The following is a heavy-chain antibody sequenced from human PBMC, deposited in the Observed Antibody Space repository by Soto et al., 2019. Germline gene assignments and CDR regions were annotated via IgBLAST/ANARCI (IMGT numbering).Heavy chain of an antibody. V-gene: IGHV4-34*01. D-gene: IGHD1-26*01. CDR2: INHSGST. CDR3: ARGEGVGAITPYYFDY. Sequence: QVQLQQWGAGLLKPSETLSLTCAVYGGSFSGYYWSWIRQPPGKGLEWIGEINHSGSTNYNPSLKSRVTISVDTSKNQFSLKLSSVTAADTAVYYCARGEGVGAITPYYFDYWGQGTLVTVSS. CDR1: GGSFSGYY. J-gene: IGHJ4*02.